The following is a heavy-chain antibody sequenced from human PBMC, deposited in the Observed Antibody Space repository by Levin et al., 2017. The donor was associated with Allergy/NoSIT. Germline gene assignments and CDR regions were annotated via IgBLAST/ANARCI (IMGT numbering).Heavy chain of an antibody. CDR2: IRPDNDIR. V-gene: IGHV3-48*04. CDR3: ARDHSWSSES. J-gene: IGHJ5*02. Sequence: PGGSLRLSCAASGFTFSSYSMNWVRQAPGKGLEWISYIRPDNDIRSYADSVKGRFTISRDNARNSLYLQMNSLRASDTAVYYCARDHSWSSESWGQGTLVTVSS. CDR1: GFTFSSYS. D-gene: IGHD2-8*02.